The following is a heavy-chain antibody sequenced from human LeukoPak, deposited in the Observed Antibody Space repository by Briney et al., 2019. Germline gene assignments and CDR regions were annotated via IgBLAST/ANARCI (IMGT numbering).Heavy chain of an antibody. J-gene: IGHJ3*02. CDR3: ARDWGIAAAGGANDAFDI. CDR1: GGSISSGGYY. CDR2: IYYSGST. Sequence: SETLSLTCTVSGGSISSGGYYWSWIRQHPGKGLEWIGYIYYSGSTYYNPSLKSRVTISLDTSKNQFSLKLSSVTAADTAVYYCARDWGIAAAGGANDAFDIWGQGTMVTVSS. V-gene: IGHV4-31*03. D-gene: IGHD6-13*01.